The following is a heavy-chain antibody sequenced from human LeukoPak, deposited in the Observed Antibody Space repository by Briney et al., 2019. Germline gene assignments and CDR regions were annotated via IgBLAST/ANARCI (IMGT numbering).Heavy chain of an antibody. CDR1: GGSISSYY. Sequence: SETLSLTCTVSGGSISSYYWSWIRQPPGKGLEWIGGIYYSGSTYYNPSLKSRVPISVDKSKNQFSLKLSSVTAADTAVYYCAGAYCGGDCYSGRAFDIWGQGTMVTVSS. CDR2: IYYSGST. CDR3: AGAYCGGDCYSGRAFDI. D-gene: IGHD2-21*02. V-gene: IGHV4-59*12. J-gene: IGHJ3*02.